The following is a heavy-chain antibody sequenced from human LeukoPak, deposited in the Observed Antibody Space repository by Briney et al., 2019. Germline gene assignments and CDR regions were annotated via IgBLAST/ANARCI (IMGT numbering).Heavy chain of an antibody. V-gene: IGHV4-34*01. Sequence: SETLSLTCAVYSGSFYGYYWSWIRQPPGKGLEWIGEVNHSGSTDYNPSLKSRVTISVDTSKNQFSLNLSTVTGADTAVYYSPRSYYTDRCGYRPLSVLYPRPFDYWGQGTLVTVSS. D-gene: IGHD2-2*02. J-gene: IGHJ4*02. CDR2: VNHSGST. CDR1: SGSFYGYY. CDR3: PRSYYTDRCGYRPLSVLYPRPFDY.